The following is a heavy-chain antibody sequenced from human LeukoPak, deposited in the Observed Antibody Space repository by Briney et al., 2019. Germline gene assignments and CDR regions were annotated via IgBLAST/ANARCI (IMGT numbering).Heavy chain of an antibody. CDR1: GGSFSGYY. CDR2: IYYSGST. Sequence: NSSETQSLTCAVYGGSFSGYYWSWIRQPPGKGLEWIGYIYYSGSTNYNPALKSRVTISVDTSKNQFSLKLSSVTAADTAVYYCAREGGPYRPLDYSGQGTLVTVSS. V-gene: IGHV4-59*12. J-gene: IGHJ4*02. CDR3: AREGGPYRPLDY.